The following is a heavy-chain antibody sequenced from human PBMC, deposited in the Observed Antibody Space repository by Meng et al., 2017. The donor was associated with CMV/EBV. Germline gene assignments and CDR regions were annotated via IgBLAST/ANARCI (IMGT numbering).Heavy chain of an antibody. CDR3: AREVGAFDY. V-gene: IGHV3-72*01. D-gene: IGHD1-26*01. Sequence: LSCAASGFTCRDHYMDWVRQAPGKGLEWVGRTRNKANSYTTEYAASVKGRFTVSRDELENSLYLQMNSLKTEDTAVYYCAREVGAFDYWGQGILVTVSS. CDR1: GFTCRDHY. J-gene: IGHJ4*02. CDR2: TRNKANSYTT.